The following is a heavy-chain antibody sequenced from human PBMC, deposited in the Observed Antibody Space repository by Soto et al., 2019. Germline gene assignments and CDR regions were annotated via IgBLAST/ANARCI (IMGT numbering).Heavy chain of an antibody. J-gene: IGHJ3*02. CDR2: ISAYNGNT. Sequence: SVKVSCKASGYTFTSYGISWVRQAPGQGLEWMGWISAYNGNTNYAQKLQGRVTMTTDTSTSTAYMELRSLRSDDTAVYYCARDREIVVVEDAFDIWGQGTMVTVSS. CDR3: ARDREIVVVEDAFDI. D-gene: IGHD3-22*01. V-gene: IGHV1-18*01. CDR1: GYTFTSYG.